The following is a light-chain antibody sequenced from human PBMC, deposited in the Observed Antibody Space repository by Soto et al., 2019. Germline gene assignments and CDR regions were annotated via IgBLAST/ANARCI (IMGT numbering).Light chain of an antibody. J-gene: IGKJ2*02. Sequence: DIQLTQSPSFLSASLGDRVTITCRASQGFSNSLAWYQQKPGKAPKLLIYASSTWQSGVPSRFSGRGSGREFTRTISSLQPGDFATYYCQQPDSYPCTFGQGTKLEIK. V-gene: IGKV1-9*01. CDR2: ASS. CDR1: QGFSNS. CDR3: QQPDSYPCT.